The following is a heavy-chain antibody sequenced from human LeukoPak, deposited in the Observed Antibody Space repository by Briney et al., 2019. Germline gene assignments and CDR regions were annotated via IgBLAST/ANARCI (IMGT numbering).Heavy chain of an antibody. Sequence: GGSLRLSCAASGFTFSSYAMSWVRQAPGKGLEWVSFISPSGDRTSNADSVEGRFTISRDNTRNTLYLQMNSLRDEDTGVYYCAIMHGYYDGSGFWVQWGQGALVTVSS. CDR1: GFTFSSYA. CDR2: ISPSGDRT. J-gene: IGHJ4*02. V-gene: IGHV3-23*01. CDR3: AIMHGYYDGSGFWVQ. D-gene: IGHD3-22*01.